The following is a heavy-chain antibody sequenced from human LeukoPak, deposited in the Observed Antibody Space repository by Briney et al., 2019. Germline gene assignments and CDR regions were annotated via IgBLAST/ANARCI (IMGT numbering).Heavy chain of an antibody. J-gene: IGHJ4*02. V-gene: IGHV4-4*07. D-gene: IGHD2-15*01. CDR1: GGSISSYS. CDR2: IYTSGST. Sequence: SETLSLTCTVSGGSISSYSWSWIRQPAGKGLEWIGRIYTSGSTKYNPSLTSRVTMSVDTSKNQFSLKLRSVTAADTAVYYCARAVHCSGGSCYFDYWGQGTLVTVSS. CDR3: ARAVHCSGGSCYFDY.